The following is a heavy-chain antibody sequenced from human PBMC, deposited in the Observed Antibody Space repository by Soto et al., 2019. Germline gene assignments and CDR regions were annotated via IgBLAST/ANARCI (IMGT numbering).Heavy chain of an antibody. D-gene: IGHD5-12*01. J-gene: IGHJ5*02. Sequence: SETLSLTCTVSGGSISSGGYYWSWIRQHPGKGLEWIGYIYYSGSTYCNPSLKSRVTISVDTSKNQFSLKLSSVTAADTAVYYCARVTVGYTAWFDPWGQGTLVTVSS. CDR2: IYYSGST. V-gene: IGHV4-31*03. CDR1: GGSISSGGYY. CDR3: ARVTVGYTAWFDP.